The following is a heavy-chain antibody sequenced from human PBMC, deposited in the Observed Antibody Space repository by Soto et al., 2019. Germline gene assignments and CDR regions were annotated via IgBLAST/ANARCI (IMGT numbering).Heavy chain of an antibody. V-gene: IGHV3-23*01. J-gene: IGHJ4*02. Sequence: GGSLRLSCAASGFTFSSYAMSWVRQAPGKGPEWVSAISGSGGSTYYADSVKGRFTISRDNSKNTLYLQMNSLRAEDTAVYYCAKEMLGYCSSTSCPTRHFDYWGQGTLVTVSS. CDR1: GFTFSSYA. CDR3: AKEMLGYCSSTSCPTRHFDY. D-gene: IGHD2-2*01. CDR2: ISGSGGST.